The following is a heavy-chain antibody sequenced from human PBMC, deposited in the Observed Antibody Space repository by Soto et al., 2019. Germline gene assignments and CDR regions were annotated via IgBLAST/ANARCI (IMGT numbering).Heavy chain of an antibody. D-gene: IGHD2-2*01. Sequence: QVQLVQSGAEVKKPGASVKVSCEASGSTFTTYGITWVRQAPGQGLEWMGWVSAYKGNTNYAQKLPGRVTMTTDTSTRTAYMELRSLRSDDTAVYYGARGTSSQDGGDVWGQGTTVTVSS. J-gene: IGHJ6*02. CDR2: VSAYKGNT. CDR3: ARGTSSQDGGDV. CDR1: GSTFTTYG. V-gene: IGHV1-18*01.